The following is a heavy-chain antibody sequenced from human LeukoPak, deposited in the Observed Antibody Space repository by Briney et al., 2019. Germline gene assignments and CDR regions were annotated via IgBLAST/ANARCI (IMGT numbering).Heavy chain of an antibody. D-gene: IGHD6-19*01. Sequence: GGSLRLSCAASGFTFSSYWMSWVRQAPGKGLEWVANIKQDGSEKYYVDSVKGRFTISRDNAKNSPYVQMNSLRAEDTAVYYCARVIAVAGGTMDVWGKGTTVTVSS. J-gene: IGHJ6*03. V-gene: IGHV3-7*01. CDR3: ARVIAVAGGTMDV. CDR2: IKQDGSEK. CDR1: GFTFSSYW.